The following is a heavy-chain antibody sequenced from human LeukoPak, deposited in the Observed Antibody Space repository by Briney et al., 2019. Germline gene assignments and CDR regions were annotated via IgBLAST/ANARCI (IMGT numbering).Heavy chain of an antibody. CDR3: ARGRWLRDYRYYFDY. CDR2: INHSGST. CDR1: GGSFSGYY. V-gene: IGHV4-34*01. D-gene: IGHD3-9*01. Sequence: SETLSLTCAVYGGSFSGYYWSWIRQPPGKGLEWIGEINHSGSTNYNPSLKSRVTISVDTSKNQFSLKLSSVTAADTAVYYCARGRWLRDYRYYFDYWGQGTLVTVSS. J-gene: IGHJ4*02.